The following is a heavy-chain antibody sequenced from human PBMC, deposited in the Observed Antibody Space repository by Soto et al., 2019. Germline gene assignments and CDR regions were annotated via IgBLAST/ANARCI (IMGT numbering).Heavy chain of an antibody. Sequence: GASVKVSCKASGYTFTIYAMHWVRQAPGQRLEWMGWINAGNGNTKYSQKFQGRVTITRDTSASTAYMELSSLRSEDTAVYYCARGGSLYWYFDLWGRGTLVTVS. J-gene: IGHJ2*01. D-gene: IGHD1-26*01. CDR2: INAGNGNT. CDR3: ARGGSLYWYFDL. V-gene: IGHV1-3*01. CDR1: GYTFTIYA.